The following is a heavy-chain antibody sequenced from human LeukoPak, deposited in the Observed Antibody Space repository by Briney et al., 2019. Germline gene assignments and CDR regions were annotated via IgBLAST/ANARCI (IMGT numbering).Heavy chain of an antibody. V-gene: IGHV4-4*02. D-gene: IGHD1-26*01. CDR1: GGSISSSNW. CDR3: ARLRRPARENAFDI. CDR2: IYHSGST. J-gene: IGHJ3*02. Sequence: SETLPLTCAVSGGSISSSNWWSWVRPPPGKGLEWIGEIYHSGSTNYNPSLKSRVTISVDKSKNQFSLKLSSVTAADTAVYYCARLRRPARENAFDIWGQGTMVTVSS.